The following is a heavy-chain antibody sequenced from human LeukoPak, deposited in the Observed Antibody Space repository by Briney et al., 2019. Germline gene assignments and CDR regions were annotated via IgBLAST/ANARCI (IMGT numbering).Heavy chain of an antibody. CDR3: ARVRSAARPDGDYFDY. Sequence: KPSETLSLTCTVSGGSIISYYWSWIRQPAGKGLEWIGRIYTSGSTNYNPSLKSRVTMSVDTSKNQFSLKLSSVTAADTAVYYCARVRSAARPDGDYFDYWGQGTLVTVSS. V-gene: IGHV4-4*07. CDR1: GGSIISYY. CDR2: IYTSGST. D-gene: IGHD6-6*01. J-gene: IGHJ4*02.